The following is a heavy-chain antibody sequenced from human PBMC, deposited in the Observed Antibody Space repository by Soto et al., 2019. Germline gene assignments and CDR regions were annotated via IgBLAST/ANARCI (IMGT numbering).Heavy chain of an antibody. D-gene: IGHD6-13*01. CDR2: IIPILGIA. J-gene: IGHJ6*03. Sequence: ASVKVSCKASGGTFSSYTISWVRQAPGQGLEWMGRIIPILGIANYAQKFQGRVTITADKSTSTAYMELSSLRSEDTAVYYCARDRWFQQLAEAEELYYMDVWGKGTTVTVSS. V-gene: IGHV1-69*04. CDR3: ARDRWFQQLAEAEELYYMDV. CDR1: GGTFSSYT.